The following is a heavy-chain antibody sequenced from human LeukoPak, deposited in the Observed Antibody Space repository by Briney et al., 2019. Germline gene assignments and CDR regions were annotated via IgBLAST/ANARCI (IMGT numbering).Heavy chain of an antibody. CDR2: IYYSGST. D-gene: IGHD1-26*01. CDR3: ARFGQWELLRNWFDP. V-gene: IGHV4-61*08. J-gene: IGHJ5*02. Sequence: SETLPLTCTVSGGSISSGDYYWSWIRQPPGKGLEWIGYIYYSGSTNYNPSLKSRVTISVDTSKNQFSLKLSSVTAADTAVYYCARFGQWELLRNWFDPWGQGTLVTVSS. CDR1: GGSISSGDYY.